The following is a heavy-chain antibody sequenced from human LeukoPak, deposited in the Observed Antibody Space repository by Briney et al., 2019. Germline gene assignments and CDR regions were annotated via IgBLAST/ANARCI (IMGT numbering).Heavy chain of an antibody. CDR3: AREGVTTNYYYGMDV. J-gene: IGHJ6*02. V-gene: IGHV4-59*01. CDR2: IYYSGST. D-gene: IGHD4-17*01. Sequence: SETLSLTCTVSGGSISSYYWSWIRQPPGKGLEWIGYIYYSGSTNYNPSLKSRVTISVDTSKNQFSLKLSSVTAADTAVYYCAREGVTTNYYYGMDVWGQGTTVTVSS. CDR1: GGSISSYY.